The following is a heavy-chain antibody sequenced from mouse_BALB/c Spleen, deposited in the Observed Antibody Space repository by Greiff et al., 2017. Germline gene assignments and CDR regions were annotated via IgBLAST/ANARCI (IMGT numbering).Heavy chain of an antibody. CDR3: AVIYYDYPWFAY. CDR2: ISSGGST. J-gene: IGHJ3*01. V-gene: IGHV5-6-5*01. D-gene: IGHD2-4*01. CDR1: GFTFSSYA. Sequence: EVKLMESGGGLVKPGGSLKLSCAASGFTFSSYAMSWVRQTPEKRLEWVASISSGGSTYYPDSVKGRFTISRDNARNILYLQMSSLRSEDTAMYYCAVIYYDYPWFAYWGQGTLVTVSA.